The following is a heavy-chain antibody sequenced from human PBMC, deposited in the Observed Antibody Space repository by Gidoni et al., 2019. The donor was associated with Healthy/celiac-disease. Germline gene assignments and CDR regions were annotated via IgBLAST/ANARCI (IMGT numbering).Heavy chain of an antibody. J-gene: IGHJ2*01. V-gene: IGHV4-34*01. D-gene: IGHD5-12*01. CDR3: ATNSGFRGWYFDL. CDR1: GGSFSGYY. CDR2: INHSGST. Sequence: QVQLHQWGAGLLKPSETLSLTCAAYGGSFSGYYWSWIRQPPGKGLEWIGEINHSGSTNYNPSLKSRVTISVDTSKNQFSLKLTSVTAADTAVYYCATNSGFRGWYFDLWGRGTLVTVSS.